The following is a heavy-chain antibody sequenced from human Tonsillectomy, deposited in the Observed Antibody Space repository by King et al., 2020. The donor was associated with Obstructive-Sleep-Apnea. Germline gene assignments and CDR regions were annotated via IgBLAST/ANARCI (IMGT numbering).Heavy chain of an antibody. CDR2: IYYSGST. J-gene: IGHJ5*02. Sequence: LQLQESGPGLVKPSETLSLTCTVSGGSISSSSYYWGWIRQPPGKGLEWIGSIYYSGSTYYNPSLKSRVTISVDTTKNQFSRKLSSVTAADTAVYYCARDGYCDYYASSGDTINWFDPWGQGTLVTVSS. CDR3: ARDGYCDYYASSGDTINWFDP. V-gene: IGHV4-39*07. CDR1: GGSISSSSYY. D-gene: IGHD3-22*01.